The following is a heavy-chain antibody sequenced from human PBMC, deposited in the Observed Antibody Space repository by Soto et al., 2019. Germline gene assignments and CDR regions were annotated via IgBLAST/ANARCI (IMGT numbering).Heavy chain of an antibody. V-gene: IGHV3-21*01. CDR1: GFTFSNYG. J-gene: IGHJ4*02. CDR2: ISSRGNYM. Sequence: EVQLVESGGGLVKPGGSLRLSCAASGFTFSNYGMNCVRQAPGKGLEWVSSISSRGNYMYYADSVKGRFTISRYNAKNSLYLQMNSLRAEDTAVYYCARDCSSTSCYGGHFDYWCQGTLVTVSS. CDR3: ARDCSSTSCYGGHFDY. D-gene: IGHD2-2*01.